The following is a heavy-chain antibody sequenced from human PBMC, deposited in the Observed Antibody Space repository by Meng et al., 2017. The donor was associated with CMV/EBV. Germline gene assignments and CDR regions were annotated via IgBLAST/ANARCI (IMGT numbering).Heavy chain of an antibody. V-gene: IGHV4-4*07. D-gene: IGHD2-2*02. Sequence: VRLQESGPGLLKPSESLSLTRTVSGGSISSYYWSWIRQPAGKGLEWIGRIYTSGSTNSNPSLKSRVTMSVDTSKNQFSLKLSSVTAADTAVYYCAREIVVVPAAIDNWFDPWGQGTLVTVSS. CDR3: AREIVVVPAAIDNWFDP. CDR1: GGSISSYY. CDR2: IYTSGST. J-gene: IGHJ5*02.